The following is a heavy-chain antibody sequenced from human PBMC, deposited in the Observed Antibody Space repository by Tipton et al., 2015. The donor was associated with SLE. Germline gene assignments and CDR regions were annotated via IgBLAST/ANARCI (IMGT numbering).Heavy chain of an antibody. CDR1: GGSIDSHY. D-gene: IGHD5-18*01. CDR3: ARLHGYSYGLNWFDP. Sequence: TLSLTCTVSGGSIDSHYWTWIRQSPGKGLEYLGYVDYSGGTNYIPSPPGRLTISVDRSKNQFFLKLTSVTAADTGVYYCARLHGYSYGLNWFDPWGQGTLISVSS. V-gene: IGHV4-59*11. J-gene: IGHJ5*02. CDR2: VDYSGGT.